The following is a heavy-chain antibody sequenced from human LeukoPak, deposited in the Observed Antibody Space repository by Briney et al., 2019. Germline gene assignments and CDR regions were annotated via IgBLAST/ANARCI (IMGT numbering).Heavy chain of an antibody. Sequence: ASVKVSCKASGYTFTGYYMHWVRQAPGQGLECMGWINPNSGGTNYAQKFQGRVTMTRDTSISTAYMELSRLRSDNTAVYYCARENSSSWYLYYYYYMDVWGKGTTVTVSS. V-gene: IGHV1-2*02. J-gene: IGHJ6*03. D-gene: IGHD6-13*01. CDR2: INPNSGGT. CDR3: ARENSSSWYLYYYYYMDV. CDR1: GYTFTGYY.